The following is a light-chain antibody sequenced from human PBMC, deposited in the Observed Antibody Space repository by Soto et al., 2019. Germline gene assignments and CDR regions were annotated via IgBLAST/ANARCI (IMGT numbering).Light chain of an antibody. CDR3: QQYDNLPA. J-gene: IGKJ4*01. CDR1: QDISNY. Sequence: DIQMTQSPSSLSASVGDRVTNTCQASQDISNYLNWYQQKPGKAPKLLIYDASNLETGVPSRFSGSGSGTDFTFTISSLQPEDIATYYCQQYDNLPAFGGGTKVEIK. CDR2: DAS. V-gene: IGKV1-33*01.